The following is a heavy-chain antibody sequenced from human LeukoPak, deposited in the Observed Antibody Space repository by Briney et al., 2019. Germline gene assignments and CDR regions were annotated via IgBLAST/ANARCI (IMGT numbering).Heavy chain of an antibody. J-gene: IGHJ4*02. D-gene: IGHD1-26*01. V-gene: IGHV3-64*01. CDR1: GLTFSSYA. CDR2: TSSNGGST. Sequence: GGSLRLSCAASGLTFSSYAMHWVRQAPGKGLEYVSATSSNGGSTYYANSVKGRFTISRDNSKNTLYLQMGSLRAEDMAVYYCARLTADLYSGSYYYFDYWGQGTLVTVSS. CDR3: ARLTADLYSGSYYYFDY.